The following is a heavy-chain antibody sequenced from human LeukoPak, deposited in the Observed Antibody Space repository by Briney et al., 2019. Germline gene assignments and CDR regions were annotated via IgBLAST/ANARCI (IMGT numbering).Heavy chain of an antibody. J-gene: IGHJ4*02. V-gene: IGHV3-53*01. CDR2: IYSGGST. CDR3: ARERRYGGYDY. CDR1: GFTVSSNY. Sequence: GGSLRLSCAASGFTVSSNYMSWVRQAPGKGLEWVSVIYSGGSTYYADSAKGRFTISRDNSKNTLYLQMNSLRAEDTAVYYCARERRYGGYDYWGQGTLVTVSS. D-gene: IGHD5-12*01.